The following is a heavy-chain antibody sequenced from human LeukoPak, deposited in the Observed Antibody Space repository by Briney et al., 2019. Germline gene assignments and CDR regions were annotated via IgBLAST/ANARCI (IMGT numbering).Heavy chain of an antibody. D-gene: IGHD6-19*01. CDR2: TYSGGST. J-gene: IGHJ4*02. V-gene: IGHV3-53*01. CDR3: AKDSYNSGWYYFDG. CDR1: GFTVSSTY. Sequence: GGSLRLSCLASGFTVSSTYMSWVRQAPGKGLEWVSVTYSGGSTYYADSVKGRFTISRDNSQNTLYLQLNHLRAEDTAIYYCAKDSYNSGWYYFDGWGQGTLVTVSS.